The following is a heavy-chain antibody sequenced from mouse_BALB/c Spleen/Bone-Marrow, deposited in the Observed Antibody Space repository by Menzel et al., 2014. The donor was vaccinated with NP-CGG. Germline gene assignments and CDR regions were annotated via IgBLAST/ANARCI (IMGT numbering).Heavy chain of an antibody. J-gene: IGHJ3*01. CDR3: AMITTGAWFAY. CDR1: GFNIKDTY. CDR2: IDPANGNT. V-gene: IGHV14-3*02. D-gene: IGHD2-4*01. Sequence: EVMLVESGAELVKPGASVKLSFTASGFNIKDTYMHWVKQRPEQGLEWIGRIDPANGNTKYDPKFQGKATITADTSSNTAYLQLSSLTSEDTAVYYCAMITTGAWFAYWGQGTLVTVSA.